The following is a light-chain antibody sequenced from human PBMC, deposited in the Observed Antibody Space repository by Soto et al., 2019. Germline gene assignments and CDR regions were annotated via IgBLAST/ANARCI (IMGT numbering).Light chain of an antibody. J-gene: IGLJ3*02. Sequence: QSVLTQPPSVSGAPGQRVTISCTGSSSNIGAGYDVHWYQQLPGTAPKLLIYGNSNRPSGVPDRFSGSKSGTSASLVITGLQAEDEADYYCQSYDSSLSAWKVFGGGTKVTVL. CDR2: GNS. CDR1: SSNIGAGYD. CDR3: QSYDSSLSAWKV. V-gene: IGLV1-40*01.